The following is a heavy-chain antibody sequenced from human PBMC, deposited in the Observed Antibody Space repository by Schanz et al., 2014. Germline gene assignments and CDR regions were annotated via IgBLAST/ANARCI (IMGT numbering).Heavy chain of an antibody. D-gene: IGHD4-17*01. CDR2: MNPNSGNP. CDR3: ARGYGDSPTDF. V-gene: IGHV1-8*01. J-gene: IGHJ4*02. CDR1: GYTFTSYD. Sequence: QVQLIQSGAEVKKPGASVKVSCTASGYTFTSYDINWVRQAPGQGLEWLGWMNPNSGNPGFAQKFRGRVTMTRNTSTSTVYMELSSLRSEDTAVYYCARGYGDSPTDFWGQGTLVTVSS.